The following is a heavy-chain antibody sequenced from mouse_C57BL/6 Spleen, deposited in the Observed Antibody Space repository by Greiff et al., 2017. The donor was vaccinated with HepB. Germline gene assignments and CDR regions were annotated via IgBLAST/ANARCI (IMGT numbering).Heavy chain of an antibody. CDR1: GFTFSSYG. D-gene: IGHD2-4*01. V-gene: IGHV5-6*01. CDR3: ARQGGYDYYFDY. CDR2: ISSGGSYT. Sequence: EVMLVESGGDLVKPGGSLKLSCAASGFTFSSYGMSWVRQTPDKRLEWVATISSGGSYTYYPDSVKGRFTFSRDNAKNTLYLQMSSMKSEDTAMYYCARQGGYDYYFDYWGQGTTLTVSS. J-gene: IGHJ2*01.